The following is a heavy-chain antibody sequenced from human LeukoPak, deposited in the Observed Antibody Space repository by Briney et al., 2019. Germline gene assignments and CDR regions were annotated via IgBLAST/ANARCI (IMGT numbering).Heavy chain of an antibody. V-gene: IGHV1-8*02. CDR3: ARLSLKAMRDY. Sequence: GASVKASCKASGGTFSSYAINWVRQATGQGLEWMGWMNPNSGNTGYAQKFQGRVTMTRNTSISTAYMELSSLRSEDTAVYYCARLSLKAMRDYWGQGTLVTVSS. J-gene: IGHJ4*02. CDR1: GGTFSSYA. D-gene: IGHD2-2*01. CDR2: MNPNSGNT.